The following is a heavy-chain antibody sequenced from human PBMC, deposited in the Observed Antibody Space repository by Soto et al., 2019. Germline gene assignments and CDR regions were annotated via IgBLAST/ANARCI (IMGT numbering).Heavy chain of an antibody. D-gene: IGHD5-12*01. CDR3: AREKGYISGPKNFDY. V-gene: IGHV4-30-4*01. J-gene: IGHJ4*02. CDR2: IYDSGSS. Sequence: SETLSLTCTVSGASISSGDYFWSGIRQSPGKGLEWIGYIYDSGSSYYNPSLKSRVTMSVDTSKNQFSLKLRSVTAADTAVYYCAREKGYISGPKNFDYWGQGTLVTVSS. CDR1: GASISSGDYF.